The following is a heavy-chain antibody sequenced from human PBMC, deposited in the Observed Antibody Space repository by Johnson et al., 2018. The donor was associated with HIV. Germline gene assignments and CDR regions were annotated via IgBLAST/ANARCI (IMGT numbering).Heavy chain of an antibody. CDR1: GFTVSSNY. Sequence: ASGFTVSSNYMSWVRQAPGKGLEWVSVIYSGGSTYYADSVKGRFTISRDNAKNSLYLQMNSLRAEDTAVYYCARDDTEADGAFDIWGQGTMVTVSS. CDR3: ARDDTEADGAFDI. D-gene: IGHD2-2*02. CDR2: IYSGGST. V-gene: IGHV3-66*01. J-gene: IGHJ3*02.